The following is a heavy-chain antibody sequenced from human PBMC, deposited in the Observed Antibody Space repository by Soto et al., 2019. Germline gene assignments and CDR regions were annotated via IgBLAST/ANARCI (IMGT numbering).Heavy chain of an antibody. CDR3: ETKSTRNGYDYQAFEL. V-gene: IGHV5-10-1*01. CDR2: IDPSDSYT. CDR1: GYSFSNYW. D-gene: IGHD5-12*01. Sequence: GESLKISCKGSGYSFSNYWISWVRQMPGKGLEWMGRIDPSDSYTNYNPSFQGHVTISADKSISTAYLQWSNVKASDTAMYYCETKSTRNGYDYQAFELWGQGTMVTVSS. J-gene: IGHJ3*01.